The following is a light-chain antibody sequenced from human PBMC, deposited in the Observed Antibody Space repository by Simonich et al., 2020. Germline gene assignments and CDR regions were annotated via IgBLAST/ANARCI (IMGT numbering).Light chain of an antibody. CDR3: QQYYSTPLT. J-gene: IGKJ4*01. CDR2: WAS. CDR1: QSVLYSSNNKNY. Sequence: DIVMTQSPDSLAVSLGERATINCKSSQSVLYSSNNKNYLAWYPQKPGQPPKLLIYWASTRESGVPDRFSGSGSGTDLTLTISSLQAEDVAVYYCQQYYSTPLTFGGGTKVEIK. V-gene: IGKV4-1*01.